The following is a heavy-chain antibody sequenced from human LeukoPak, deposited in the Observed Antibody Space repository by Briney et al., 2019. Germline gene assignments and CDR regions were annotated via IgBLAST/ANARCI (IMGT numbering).Heavy chain of an antibody. Sequence: GGSLRLSCAASGFNITSNYMNWVRRAPGKGLEWVAIIYSGGFTYYRDSVKGRFTIYRDNSKNTVYLQMNSLRVEDTAVYYCAREGMGYFDSWGQGTLVTVSS. D-gene: IGHD5-24*01. CDR3: AREGMGYFDS. J-gene: IGHJ4*02. V-gene: IGHV3-66*01. CDR1: GFNITSNY. CDR2: IYSGGFT.